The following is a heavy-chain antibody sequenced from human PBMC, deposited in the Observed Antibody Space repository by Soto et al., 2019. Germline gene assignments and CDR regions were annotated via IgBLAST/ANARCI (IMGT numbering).Heavy chain of an antibody. D-gene: IGHD2-2*01. CDR2: INTYNGNT. J-gene: IGHJ1*01. CDR3: ARDVDVVVPAPRFRPTS. Sequence: ASVKVSCKASGYTFTSYGFSWVRQAPGQGLEWMGWINTYNGNTNYAQKLQGRVTMTADTSTSTAYMELRSLRSDDTAVYYCARDVDVVVPAPRFRPTSWGQGTLVTVDS. CDR1: GYTFTSYG. V-gene: IGHV1-18*01.